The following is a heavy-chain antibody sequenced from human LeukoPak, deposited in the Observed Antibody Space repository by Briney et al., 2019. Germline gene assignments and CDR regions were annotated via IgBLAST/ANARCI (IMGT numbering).Heavy chain of an antibody. CDR3: ARDLVVGATAFDF. Sequence: GGSLRLSCAASGFTFSSYAMHWVRQAPGKGLEYVSAITTNGGRTYYANSVKGRFTISRDNPKNTLYLQMGSLRPEDMAVYYCARDLVVGATAFDFWGQGTLVTVFS. J-gene: IGHJ3*01. V-gene: IGHV3-64*01. D-gene: IGHD1-26*01. CDR2: ITTNGGRT. CDR1: GFTFSSYA.